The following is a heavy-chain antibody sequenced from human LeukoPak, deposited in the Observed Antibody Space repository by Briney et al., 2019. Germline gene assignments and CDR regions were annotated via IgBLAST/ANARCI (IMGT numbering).Heavy chain of an antibody. V-gene: IGHV1-18*01. Sequence: GASVKVSCKASGYTFTSYGISWVRQAPGQGLEWMGWISAYNGNTNYAQKLQGRVTMTTDTSTSTAYMELRSLRSDDTAVYYCARDSPPFIMITFGGVIALDAFDIWGQGTMVTVSS. CDR2: ISAYNGNT. J-gene: IGHJ3*02. D-gene: IGHD3-16*02. CDR3: ARDSPPFIMITFGGVIALDAFDI. CDR1: GYTFTSYG.